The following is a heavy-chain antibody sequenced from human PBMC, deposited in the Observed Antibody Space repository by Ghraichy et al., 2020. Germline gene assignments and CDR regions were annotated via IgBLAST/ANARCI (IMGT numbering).Heavy chain of an antibody. J-gene: IGHJ4*02. CDR2: ISSSSSYI. CDR3: ARDYEGGYNFAAFDY. CDR1: GFTFSSYS. Sequence: GESLNISCAASGFTFSSYSMNWVRQAPGKGLEWVSSISSSSSYIYYADSVKGRFTISRDNAKNSLYLQMNSLRAEDTAVYYCARDYEGGYNFAAFDYWGQGTLVTVSS. D-gene: IGHD5-24*01. V-gene: IGHV3-21*01.